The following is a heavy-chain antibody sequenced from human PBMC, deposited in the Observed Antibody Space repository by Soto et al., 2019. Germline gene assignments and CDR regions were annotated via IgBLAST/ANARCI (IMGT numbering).Heavy chain of an antibody. CDR2: ISTGETDR. D-gene: IGHD6-13*01. Sequence: GGSLGLSCEGSGFTFSDYWMHWVRQAPGKGLVWVSRISTGETDRHYADSVKGRFTISRDNAKKTLYLQMNSLRAEDTAVYFCVRGTRTAPGADNWGQGTLVTVSS. CDR3: VRGTRTAPGADN. V-gene: IGHV3-74*01. CDR1: GFTFSDYW. J-gene: IGHJ4*02.